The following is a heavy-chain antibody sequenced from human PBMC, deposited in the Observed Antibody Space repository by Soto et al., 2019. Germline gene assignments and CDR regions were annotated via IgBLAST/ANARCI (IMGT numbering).Heavy chain of an antibody. V-gene: IGHV1-3*01. CDR2: SNEGSGNT. J-gene: IGHJ4*02. CDR1: GYSFKNYA. D-gene: IGHD3-3*02. Sequence: QVQLVQSGPEVKRPGASVRISCRTAGYSFKNYAIHWVRQGPGKKLEWMGWSNEGSGNTRYSQKFQGRMSIARDTSASTSYLDLRSLTSEDTAIYFCARDDRTISGAVTLDYWGPGTLVTVSS. CDR3: ARDDRTISGAVTLDY.